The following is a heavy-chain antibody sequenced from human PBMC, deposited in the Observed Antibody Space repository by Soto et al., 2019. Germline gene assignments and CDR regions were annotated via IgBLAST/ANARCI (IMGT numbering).Heavy chain of an antibody. CDR2: INPNSGGT. V-gene: IGHV1-2*02. CDR3: ARDDYGGNSYYYYGMDV. D-gene: IGHD4-17*01. Sequence: ASVKVSCKASGYTFTGYYMHWVRQAPGQGLEWMGWINPNSGGTNYAQKFQGRVTMTRDTSISTAYMELSRLRSDDTAVYYCARDDYGGNSYYYYGMDVWGQGTTVTVSS. J-gene: IGHJ6*02. CDR1: GYTFTGYY.